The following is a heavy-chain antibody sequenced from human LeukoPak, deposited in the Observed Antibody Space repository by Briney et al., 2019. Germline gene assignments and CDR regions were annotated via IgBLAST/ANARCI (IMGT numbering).Heavy chain of an antibody. Sequence: ASLKVSCKASGYTISDYYIHWVRQAPGHGLESMGWINPKNGDTVYAQRFQGRVTMTRDTSISTAYMELSRLSFDDTAVYYCARFLIGTKYYFDYWGQGTPVTVSS. CDR2: INPKNGDT. CDR3: ARFLIGTKYYFDY. CDR1: GYTISDYY. D-gene: IGHD1-7*01. V-gene: IGHV1-2*02. J-gene: IGHJ4*02.